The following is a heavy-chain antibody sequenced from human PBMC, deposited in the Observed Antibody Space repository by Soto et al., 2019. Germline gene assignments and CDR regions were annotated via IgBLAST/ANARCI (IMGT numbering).Heavy chain of an antibody. J-gene: IGHJ4*02. Sequence: GGSRSLSSAASGSAVSSYGMHWFRQGRGRMLEWVAVISYDGSNKYYADSVKGRFTISRDNSKNTLYLQMNSLRAEDTAVYYCAKDPRLRWHTPSEYYFDYWGQGTLVTVSS. CDR1: GSAVSSYG. V-gene: IGHV3-30*18. CDR3: AKDPRLRWHTPSEYYFDY. CDR2: ISYDGSNK. D-gene: IGHD4-17*01.